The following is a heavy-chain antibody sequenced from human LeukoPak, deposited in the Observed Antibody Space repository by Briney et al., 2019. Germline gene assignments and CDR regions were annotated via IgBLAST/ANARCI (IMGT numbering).Heavy chain of an antibody. V-gene: IGHV4-34*01. CDR1: GGSFSGYY. J-gene: IGHJ5*02. D-gene: IGHD5-18*01. CDR3: TAIRDTATLVTGPYNWFDP. Sequence: SETLSLTCAVYGGSFSGYYWTWIRQPPGKGLEWVGEINDSGGTNYNPSPKSRVTISVHAYKNRFSLELHSVTAADKALYYCTAIRDTATLVTGPYNWFDPWGQGNLVTVSS. CDR2: INDSGGT.